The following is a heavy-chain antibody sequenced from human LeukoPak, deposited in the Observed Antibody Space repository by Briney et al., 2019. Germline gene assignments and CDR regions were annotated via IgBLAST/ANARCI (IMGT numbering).Heavy chain of an antibody. D-gene: IGHD1-7*01. CDR3: ARVELELEGVDY. Sequence: SQTLSLTCTVSGGSISSGGYYWSWIRQHPGKGLEWIGYIYYSGSTYYNPSLKSRVTISVDTSKNQFSLKLSSVTAADTAVYYCARVELELEGVDYWGQGTLVTVSS. V-gene: IGHV4-31*03. CDR1: GGSISSGGYY. J-gene: IGHJ4*02. CDR2: IYYSGST.